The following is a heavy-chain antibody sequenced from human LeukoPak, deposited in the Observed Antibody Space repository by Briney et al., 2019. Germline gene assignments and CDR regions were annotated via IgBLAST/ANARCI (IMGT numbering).Heavy chain of an antibody. CDR1: GCTFSSYS. CDR2: IRSSSSTI. Sequence: GGSLRLSCAASGCTFSSYSMLWVRQAPGKGLEWVSYIRSSSSTIYYADSVKGRCTIFRDNAKNSLYLQMNTLRAEDTAVYYCARIRRTIFGVVSNRIYYMDVWGKGTTVIVSS. CDR3: ARIRRTIFGVVSNRIYYMDV. V-gene: IGHV3-48*01. J-gene: IGHJ6*03. D-gene: IGHD3-3*01.